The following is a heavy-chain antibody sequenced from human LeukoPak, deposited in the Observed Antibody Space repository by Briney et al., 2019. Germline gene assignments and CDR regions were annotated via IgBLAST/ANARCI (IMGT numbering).Heavy chain of an antibody. V-gene: IGHV1-24*01. CDR1: GYTLTELS. CDR2: FDPEDGET. J-gene: IGHJ4*02. CDR3: ATSAYSSSQALVDY. D-gene: IGHD6-6*01. Sequence: ASVKVSCKVSGYTLTELSMHWVRQAPGKGLEWMGGFDPEDGETIYAQKFQGRVTMTEDTSTDTAYMELSSLRSEDTAVYYCATSAYSSSQALVDYWGQGTLVTVSS.